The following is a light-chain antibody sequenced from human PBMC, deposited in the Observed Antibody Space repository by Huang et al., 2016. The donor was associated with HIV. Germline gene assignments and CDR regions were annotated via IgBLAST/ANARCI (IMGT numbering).Light chain of an antibody. CDR2: GAS. J-gene: IGKJ1*01. Sequence: DIVMTQSPATLSVSAGERATLSCRASQSVSSSLAWYQQKPGQAPRLLIDGASTRATGVPARFSGSVSGTEFTLTISSLQSEDFAVYYCQQYNDWPRTFGQGTKVEI. CDR1: QSVSSS. CDR3: QQYNDWPRT. V-gene: IGKV3-15*01.